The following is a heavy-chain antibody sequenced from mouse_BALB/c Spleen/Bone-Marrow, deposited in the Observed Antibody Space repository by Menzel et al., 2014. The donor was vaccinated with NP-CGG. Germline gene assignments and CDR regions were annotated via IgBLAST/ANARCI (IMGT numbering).Heavy chain of an antibody. CDR2: FFPGSGSI. CDR3: ARHEDLDIRRRLGAMDY. J-gene: IGHJ4*01. D-gene: IGHD2-12*01. CDR1: GYTFXEYI. Sequence: VMLVESGAELVKPGASVKLSCKASGYTFXEYIIHWIKQRSGQGLEWIGWFFPGSGSIKYNEKFKDKATLTADKSSSTVYMELSRLTSEDSAVYFCARHEDLDIRRRLGAMDYWGQGTSVTVSS. V-gene: IGHV1-62-2*01.